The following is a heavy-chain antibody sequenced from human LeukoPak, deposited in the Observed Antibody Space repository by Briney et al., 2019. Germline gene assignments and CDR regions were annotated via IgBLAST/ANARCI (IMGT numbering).Heavy chain of an antibody. V-gene: IGHV3-23*01. D-gene: IGHD3-10*01. CDR3: AKVRSYYYGSGSPGDY. J-gene: IGHJ4*02. Sequence: GGSLRLSCAASGFTFSSYAMSRVRQAPGKGLEWVSAISGSGGSTYYADSVKGRFTISRDNSKNTLYLQMNSLRAEDTAVYYCAKVRSYYYGSGSPGDYWGQGTLVTVSS. CDR2: ISGSGGST. CDR1: GFTFSSYA.